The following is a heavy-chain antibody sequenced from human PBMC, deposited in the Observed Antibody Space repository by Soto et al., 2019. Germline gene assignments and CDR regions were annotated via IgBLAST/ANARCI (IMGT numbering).Heavy chain of an antibody. CDR1: GFTFSSYW. D-gene: IGHD2-8*02. J-gene: IGHJ4*02. CDR3: TTDGASGGKDSQYFDY. V-gene: IGHV3-7*03. Sequence: GGSLRLSCAASGFTFSSYWMSWVRQTPGKGLEWVANTKQDGSEKYYVDSVKGRFTISRDDSKNTLYLQMNSLQTEDTAMYYCTTDGASGGKDSQYFDYWGQGALVTVSS. CDR2: TKQDGSEK.